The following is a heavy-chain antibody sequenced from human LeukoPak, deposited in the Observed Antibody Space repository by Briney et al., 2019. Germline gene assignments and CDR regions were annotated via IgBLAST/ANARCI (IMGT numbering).Heavy chain of an antibody. CDR3: ARKIVVVPDTDAFDI. CDR1: GYTFTGYY. V-gene: IGHV1-2*04. D-gene: IGHD2-2*01. CDR2: INPNSGGT. J-gene: IGHJ3*02. Sequence: APVKVSCKASGYTFTGYYMHWVRQAPGQGLEWMGWINPNSGGTNYAQKFQGWVTMTRDTSISTAYMELSRLRSDDTAVYYCARKIVVVPDTDAFDIWGQGTMVTVSS.